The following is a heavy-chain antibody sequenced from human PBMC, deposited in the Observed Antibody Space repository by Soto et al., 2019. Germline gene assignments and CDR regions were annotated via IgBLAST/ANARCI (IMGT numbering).Heavy chain of an antibody. CDR1: GYTFTSYG. J-gene: IGHJ4*02. Sequence: ASVKVSCKASGYTFTSYGISWVRQAPGQGLEWMGWISAYNGNTNYAQKLQGRVTMTTDTSTRTAYMELRSLRSDDTAVYYCARSEGATKTYYYDSSGYYYFGYWGQGTLVTVSS. CDR3: ARSEGATKTYYYDSSGYYYFGY. V-gene: IGHV1-18*01. CDR2: ISAYNGNT. D-gene: IGHD3-22*01.